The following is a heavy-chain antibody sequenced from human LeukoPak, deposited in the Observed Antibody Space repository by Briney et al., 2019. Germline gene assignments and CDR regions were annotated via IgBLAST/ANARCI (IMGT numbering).Heavy chain of an antibody. CDR3: AKDQRGAVTGNWFDP. CDR2: ISGSGDNT. CDR1: GFTFSSYA. J-gene: IGHJ5*02. V-gene: IGHV3-23*01. Sequence: PGGSLRLSCAASGFTFSSYAMSWVRQVPGKGLEWVSVISGSGDNTYYADSVKGRFTISRDNSKNTLYLQMNSLRAEDTAVYYCAKDQRGAVTGNWFDPWGQGALVTVSS. D-gene: IGHD3-10*01.